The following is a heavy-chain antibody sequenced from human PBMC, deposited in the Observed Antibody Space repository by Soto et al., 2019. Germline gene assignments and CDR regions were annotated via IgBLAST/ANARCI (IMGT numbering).Heavy chain of an antibody. J-gene: IGHJ6*02. CDR2: IYYSGST. D-gene: IGHD5-12*01. CDR1: GGSISSGDYY. Sequence: PSETLSLTCTVSGGSISSGDYYWSWIRQPPGKGLEWIGYIYYSGSTYYNPSLKSRVTISVDTSKNQFSLKLSSVTAADTAVYYCARDGYSGYDSDYGMDVWGQGTTVTVSS. V-gene: IGHV4-30-4*01. CDR3: ARDGYSGYDSDYGMDV.